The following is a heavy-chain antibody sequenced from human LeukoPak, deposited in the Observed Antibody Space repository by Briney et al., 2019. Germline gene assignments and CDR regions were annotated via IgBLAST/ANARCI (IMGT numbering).Heavy chain of an antibody. Sequence: GASVKVSCKASGYTFTSYGISWVRQAPGQGLEWMGWISAYNGNTNYAQKLQGRVTMTTDTSASTAYMELRSLRSDDTAVYYCARDVDQTINIENWFDPWGQGTLVTVSS. CDR2: ISAYNGNT. V-gene: IGHV1-18*01. CDR1: GYTFTSYG. D-gene: IGHD5-24*01. J-gene: IGHJ5*02. CDR3: ARDVDQTINIENWFDP.